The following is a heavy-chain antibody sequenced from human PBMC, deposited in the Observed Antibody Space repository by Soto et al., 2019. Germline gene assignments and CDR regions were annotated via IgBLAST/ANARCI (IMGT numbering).Heavy chain of an antibody. D-gene: IGHD4-17*01. CDR3: ARAFYGDYAYFGF. CDR2: INHSGST. Sequence: QVQLQQWGAGLLKPSETLSLTCAVYGGSFSGYYWSWIRLPPGKGLEWIGEINHSGSTNYNPSLTSRVTISVDTSKNQFALTLISVTAADTSVYYSARAFYGDYAYFGFWGQGTLGNGSS. J-gene: IGHJ4*02. V-gene: IGHV4-34*01. CDR1: GGSFSGYY.